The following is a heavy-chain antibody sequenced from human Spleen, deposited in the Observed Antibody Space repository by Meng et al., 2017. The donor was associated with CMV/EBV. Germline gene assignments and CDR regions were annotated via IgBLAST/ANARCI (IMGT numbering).Heavy chain of an antibody. D-gene: IGHD3-22*01. CDR3: AHSTPYYDASGWAHEAFDI. Sequence: SVKVSCKASGGTFITSALSWVRQAPGQGLEWMGGIIPIFGPPKYAQKFQGRATITTDEFTSTEYMELSSLRSEDTAVYYCAHSTPYYDASGWAHEAFDIWGQGTMVTVSS. CDR2: IIPIFGPP. V-gene: IGHV1-69*05. J-gene: IGHJ3*02. CDR1: GGTFITSA.